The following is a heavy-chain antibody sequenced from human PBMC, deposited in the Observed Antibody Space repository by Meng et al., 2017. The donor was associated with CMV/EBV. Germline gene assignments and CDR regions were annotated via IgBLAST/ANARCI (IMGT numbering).Heavy chain of an antibody. D-gene: IGHD2-15*01. CDR3: TLTQDYYYGMDV. CDR2: ISSSGSTI. Sequence: GGSLRLSCAASGFTFSDYYMSWIRQAPGKGLEWVSYISSSGSTIYYADSVKGRFTISRDNAKNSLYLQMNSLRAEDTAVYYCTLTQDYYYGMDVWGQGTTVTVSS. V-gene: IGHV3-11*01. CDR1: GFTFSDYY. J-gene: IGHJ6*02.